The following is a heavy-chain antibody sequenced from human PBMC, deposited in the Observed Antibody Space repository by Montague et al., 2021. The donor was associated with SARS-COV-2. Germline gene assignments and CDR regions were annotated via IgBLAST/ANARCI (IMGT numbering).Heavy chain of an antibody. CDR1: GGSISGYY. CDR3: ARAQTTCLIPNSVNYFDS. CDR2: IYYSGST. J-gene: IGHJ4*02. Sequence: SETLSLTCAVYGGSISGYYWTWIRQPPGKGLEWIGHIYYSGSTKYNPSLRSRVTISIDTPKNQFSLKLSSVTAADTAVYYCARAQTTCLIPNSVNYFDSWGQGTLVTVST. D-gene: IGHD2-2*01. V-gene: IGHV4-59*12.